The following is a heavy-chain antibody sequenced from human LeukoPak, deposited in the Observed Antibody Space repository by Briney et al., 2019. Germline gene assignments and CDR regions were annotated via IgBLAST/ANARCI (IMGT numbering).Heavy chain of an antibody. CDR3: ARANGSGWYTVY. CDR1: GFTFTSSA. V-gene: IGHV1-58*01. J-gene: IGHJ4*02. D-gene: IGHD6-19*01. CDR2: IVVGSGNT. Sequence: SVKVSCKASGFTFTSSAVQWMRQARGQRLEWIGWIVVGSGNTNYAQKFQERVTITRDMSTSTAYMELSSLRSEDTAVYYCARANGSGWYTVYWGQGTLVTVSS.